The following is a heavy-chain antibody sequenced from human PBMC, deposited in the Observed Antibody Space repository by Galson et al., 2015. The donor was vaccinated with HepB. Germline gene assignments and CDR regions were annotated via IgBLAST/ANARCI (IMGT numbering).Heavy chain of an antibody. CDR1: GFTFSSYG. V-gene: IGHV3-33*01. J-gene: IGHJ4*02. CDR2: IWYDGSNK. CDR3: ARVGGSYSVGDY. Sequence: SLRLSCAASGFTFSSYGMHWVRQAPGKGLEWVAVIWYDGSNKYYADSVKGRFTISRDNSKNTLYLQMNSLRAEDTAVYYCARVGGSYSVGDYWGQGTLVTVSS. D-gene: IGHD1-26*01.